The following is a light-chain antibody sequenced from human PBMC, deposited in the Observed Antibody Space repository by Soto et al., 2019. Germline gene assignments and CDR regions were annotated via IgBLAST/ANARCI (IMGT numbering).Light chain of an antibody. CDR3: QSYDSSLSGWGV. J-gene: IGLJ1*01. Sequence: QSVLTQPPSVSGAPGQRVTISCTGSSSNIGAGYDVHWYQQLPGTAPKLLIYGNSNRPSGVPDRFSGSKSGTSASLAITGLQAEDEADYYGQSYDSSLSGWGVFGTGTKVTVL. CDR2: GNS. V-gene: IGLV1-40*01. CDR1: SSNIGAGYD.